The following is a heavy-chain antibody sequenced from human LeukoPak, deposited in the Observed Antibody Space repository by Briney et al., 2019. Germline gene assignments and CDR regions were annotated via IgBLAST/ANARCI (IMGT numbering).Heavy chain of an antibody. J-gene: IGHJ5*02. D-gene: IGHD3-10*01. CDR3: ARDPDYYGSGSPENWFDP. V-gene: IGHV3-30-3*01. Sequence: PGRSLRLSCAASGFTFSSYAMRWVRQAPGKGLEWVAVISYDGSNKYYADSVKGRFTISRDNSKNTLYLQMNSLRAEDTAVYYCARDPDYYGSGSPENWFDPWGQGTLVTVSS. CDR2: ISYDGSNK. CDR1: GFTFSSYA.